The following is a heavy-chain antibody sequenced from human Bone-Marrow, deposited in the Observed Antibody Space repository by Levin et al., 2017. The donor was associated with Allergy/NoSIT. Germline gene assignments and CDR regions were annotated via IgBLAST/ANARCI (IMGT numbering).Heavy chain of an antibody. Sequence: GGSLRLSCAASGFTFSSYWMHWVRQAPGKGLVWVSRINKEGNLTNYADSVKGRFTISRDNAKNTLYLQMNSLRDEDTAEYYCARDRGWSTPDPWVQGTLVTGSS. J-gene: IGHJ5*02. D-gene: IGHD2-15*01. CDR3: ARDRGWSTPDP. CDR2: INKEGNLT. CDR1: GFTFSSYW. V-gene: IGHV3-74*01.